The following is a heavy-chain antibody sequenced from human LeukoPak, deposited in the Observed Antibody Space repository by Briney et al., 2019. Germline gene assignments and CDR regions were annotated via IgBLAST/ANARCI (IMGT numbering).Heavy chain of an antibody. J-gene: IGHJ3*02. CDR3: ARWREEILMIPRPPGAFDI. CDR1: GGSISSSNW. V-gene: IGHV4-4*02. CDR2: IYHSGST. Sequence: SETLSLTCAVSGGSISSSNWWSWVRQPPGKGLEWIGEIYHSGSTNYNPSLKSRVTISVDKSKNQFSLKLSSVTAADTAVYYCARWREEILMIPRPPGAFDIWGQGTMVTVSS. D-gene: IGHD3-3*01.